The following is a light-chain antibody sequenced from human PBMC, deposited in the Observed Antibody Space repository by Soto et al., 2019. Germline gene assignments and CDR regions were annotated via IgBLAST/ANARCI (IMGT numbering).Light chain of an antibody. CDR3: KQSYSIPFT. Sequence: DIEMTQFPSSLSASVGDRVTITSRARQSISDYLNWYQQIPGKAPNLLIFAASTLQSGVPSRFSGSGSGTDFTLTISSLQPEDFATYYCKQSYSIPFTFGPGTKVDVK. J-gene: IGKJ3*01. V-gene: IGKV1-39*01. CDR1: QSISDY. CDR2: AAS.